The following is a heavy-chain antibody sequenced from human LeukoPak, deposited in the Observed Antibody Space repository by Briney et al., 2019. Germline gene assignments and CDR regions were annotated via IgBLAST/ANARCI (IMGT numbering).Heavy chain of an antibody. D-gene: IGHD6-13*01. CDR2: INWNGGST. J-gene: IGHJ6*03. CDR1: GFTFDDYG. V-gene: IGHV3-20*04. CDR3: ARSIAAAGIHEEALNYYYYMDV. Sequence: GGSLRLSCAASGFTFDDYGMSWVRQAPGKGLEWVSGINWNGGSTGYADSVRGRFTISRDNAKNSLYLQMNSLRAEDTALYYCARSIAAAGIHEEALNYYYYMDVWGKGTTVTVSS.